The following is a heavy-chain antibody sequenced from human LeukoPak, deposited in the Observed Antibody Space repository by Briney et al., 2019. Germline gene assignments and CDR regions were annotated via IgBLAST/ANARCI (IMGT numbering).Heavy chain of an antibody. J-gene: IGHJ4*02. V-gene: IGHV3-15*01. CDR2: IKSKTDGETT. CDR3: TTAPSGYAYMNGWHLDY. D-gene: IGHD5-18*01. Sequence: GGSLRLSCAASGFTFSNAWMSWVRQAPGKGLEWVGRIKSKTDGETTDYAAPVKGRFTISRDDSKNTLYLQMNSLKTEDTALYYCTTAPSGYAYMNGWHLDYWGQGALVTVSS. CDR1: GFTFSNAW.